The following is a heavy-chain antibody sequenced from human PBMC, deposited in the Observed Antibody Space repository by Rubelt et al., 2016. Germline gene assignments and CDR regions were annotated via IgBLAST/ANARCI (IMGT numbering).Heavy chain of an antibody. D-gene: IGHD6-19*01. CDR1: GASLTSSNW. V-gene: IGHV4-4*02. Sequence: QVQLQESGPRLVKPSGTLSLTCGVSGASLTSSNWWSWVRQPPGRGLEWIGEVFHDGTTYYNPSLKSRVTMVADTSANQFSLRLSSVTAADTALYYCARHMGQWLVRSDAFDMWGQGTMVTVSS. CDR2: VFHDGTT. CDR3: ARHMGQWLVRSDAFDM. J-gene: IGHJ3*02.